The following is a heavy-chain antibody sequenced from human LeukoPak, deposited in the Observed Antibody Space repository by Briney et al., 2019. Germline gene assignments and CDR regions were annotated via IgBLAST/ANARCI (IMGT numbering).Heavy chain of an antibody. Sequence: PSETLSLTCTVSGGSISSYYWSWIRQPPGKGLEWIGYLYYSGSTNYNPSLKSRVTISVDTSKNQFSLKLSSVTAADTAVYYCAREGCSGGSCYSWFDPWGQGTLVTVSS. J-gene: IGHJ5*02. V-gene: IGHV4-59*01. CDR1: GGSISSYY. CDR3: AREGCSGGSCYSWFDP. D-gene: IGHD2-15*01. CDR2: LYYSGST.